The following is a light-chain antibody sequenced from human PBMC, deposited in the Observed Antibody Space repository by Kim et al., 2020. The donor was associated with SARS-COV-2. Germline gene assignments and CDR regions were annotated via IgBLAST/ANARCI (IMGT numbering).Light chain of an antibody. J-gene: IGKJ2*03. Sequence: SPGERATLPCRASESVSRSYLAWYQHKPGEAPRLLIYGAFSRATGIPERFSGSGSGTDFPLTISRLEPEDFAVYYCQQYGSSPPYSFGQGTKLEI. V-gene: IGKV3-20*01. CDR2: GAF. CDR3: QQYGSSPPYS. CDR1: ESVSRSY.